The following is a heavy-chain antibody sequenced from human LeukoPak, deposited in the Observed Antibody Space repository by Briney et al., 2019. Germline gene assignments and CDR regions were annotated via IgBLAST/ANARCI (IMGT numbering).Heavy chain of an antibody. V-gene: IGHV1-18*01. CDR1: GYTFTSYG. Sequence: ASVKVSCKASGYTFTSYGISWVRQAPGQGLEWMGWISAYNGNTNYAQKLQGRVTMTTDTSTSTAYMELRSLRSDDTAVYYCAGGYCSSTSCYNVGYYYGMDVWGQGTTVTVSS. D-gene: IGHD2-2*02. CDR2: ISAYNGNT. CDR3: AGGYCSSTSCYNVGYYYGMDV. J-gene: IGHJ6*02.